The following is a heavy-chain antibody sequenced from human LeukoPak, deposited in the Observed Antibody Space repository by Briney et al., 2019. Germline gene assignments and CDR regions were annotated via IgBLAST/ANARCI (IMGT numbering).Heavy chain of an antibody. CDR3: ARDLSWGSSWSYGMDV. D-gene: IGHD6-13*01. Sequence: PGGSLRLSCAASGFTVSSNYMSWVRQAPGKGLEWVSVIYSGGSTYYADSVKGRFTISRDNSKNTLYLQMNSLRAEDTAVYYCARDLSWGSSWSYGMDVWGQGTTVTVSS. CDR2: IYSGGST. V-gene: IGHV3-66*02. CDR1: GFTVSSNY. J-gene: IGHJ6*02.